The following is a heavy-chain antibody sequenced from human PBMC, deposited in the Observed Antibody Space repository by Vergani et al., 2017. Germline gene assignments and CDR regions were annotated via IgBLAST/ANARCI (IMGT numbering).Heavy chain of an antibody. Sequence: EVQLVESGGGVVRPGGSLRLSCAASGFTFNDYGMSWVRHAPGKGLEWVSGINWNGGSTGYADSVKGRFTISRDNAKNSLYLQMNSLRAEDTALYYCAREAVEGTMVRGSIDWFDPWGQGTLVTVSS. V-gene: IGHV3-20*04. D-gene: IGHD3-10*01. CDR1: GFTFNDYG. J-gene: IGHJ5*02. CDR2: INWNGGST. CDR3: AREAVEGTMVRGSIDWFDP.